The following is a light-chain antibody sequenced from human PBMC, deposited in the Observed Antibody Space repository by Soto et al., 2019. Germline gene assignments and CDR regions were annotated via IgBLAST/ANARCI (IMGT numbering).Light chain of an antibody. Sequence: QSALTQPASVSGSPGQSITISCTGTSSDVGGYKYVSWYQQHPGKAPKLMIYEVSNRPSGVSYRFSGSKSGSTASLTISGLQAEDEADYYCSSYTSSSTWVFGGGTKLTVL. CDR2: EVS. CDR1: SSDVGGYKY. V-gene: IGLV2-14*01. CDR3: SSYTSSSTWV. J-gene: IGLJ3*02.